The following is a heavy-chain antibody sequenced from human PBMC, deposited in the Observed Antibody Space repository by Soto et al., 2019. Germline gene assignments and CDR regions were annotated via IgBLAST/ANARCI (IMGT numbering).Heavy chain of an antibody. D-gene: IGHD1-1*01. Sequence: QVLLQESGPGLVKPSQTLSLTCSVSGGSINSDEYYWSWIRQPPGGGLEWIGHVYYTGSTSYSPSLKSRLTISVDTSKNQCSLRLNSVSAADTAVYYCARDRSNSPDLFDSWGQGTLVTVSS. CDR1: GGSINSDEYY. CDR2: VYYTGST. V-gene: IGHV4-30-4*01. J-gene: IGHJ4*02. CDR3: ARDRSNSPDLFDS.